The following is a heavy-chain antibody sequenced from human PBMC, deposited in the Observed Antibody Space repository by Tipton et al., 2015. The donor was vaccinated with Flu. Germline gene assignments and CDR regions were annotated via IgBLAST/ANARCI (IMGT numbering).Heavy chain of an antibody. CDR2: IYPSGTT. CDR1: SGSIRSTNYF. CDR3: ARLSYYDVDLKNFYFDY. V-gene: IGHV4-39*01. J-gene: IGHJ4*02. D-gene: IGHD3-10*02. Sequence: TLSLTCTVSSGSIRSTNYFCAWIRQPPGKRLELIGSIYPSGTTYYNPSLRSRVVISVDTSKNQFSLKVTSVTAADTAVYYCARLSYYDVDLKNFYFDYWGQGALVTVSS.